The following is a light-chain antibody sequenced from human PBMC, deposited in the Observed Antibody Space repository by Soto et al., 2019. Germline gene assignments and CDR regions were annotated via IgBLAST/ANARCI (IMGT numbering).Light chain of an antibody. V-gene: IGKV1-5*03. J-gene: IGKJ2*01. CDR1: HSISSW. CDR2: KAS. CDR3: QQYNSYSYT. Sequence: DIQMTQSPSTLSESVGDRVTITCRASHSISSWLAWYQQKPGKAPKLLIYKASSLESGVPSRFSGSGSGTEFTLTISSLQPDDFATYYCQQYNSYSYTFGQGTNLEIK.